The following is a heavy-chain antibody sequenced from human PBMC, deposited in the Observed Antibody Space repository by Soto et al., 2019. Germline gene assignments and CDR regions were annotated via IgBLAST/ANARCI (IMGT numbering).Heavy chain of an antibody. CDR3: AKNHLYGTSWYGVSDY. CDR1: GFTFDNYA. CDR2: ISGSGGAT. J-gene: IGHJ4*02. V-gene: IGHV3-23*01. D-gene: IGHD6-13*01. Sequence: EVKLLESGGGLVQPGGSLRLSCAASGFTFDNYAMNWVRQAPGKGLEWVAHISGSGGATKYADSVKGRFSIARDNSKDTLYLQMSSLRAEDTAVYYCAKNHLYGTSWYGVSDYWGQGSLVTVSS.